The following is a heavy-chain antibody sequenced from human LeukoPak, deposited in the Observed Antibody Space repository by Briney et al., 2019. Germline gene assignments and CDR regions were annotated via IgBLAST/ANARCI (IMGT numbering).Heavy chain of an antibody. V-gene: IGHV4-59*08. CDR1: GGSISSYY. J-gene: IGHJ4*02. Sequence: PSETLSLTCTVSGGSISSYYWSWIRQPPGKGLEWIGHIYNSGSTNYNPSLKSRVTISVDTYKNQFSLKLSSVTAADTAVYYCARRSGIALDYWGQGTLVTVSS. CDR2: IYNSGST. CDR3: ARRSGIALDY. D-gene: IGHD6-13*01.